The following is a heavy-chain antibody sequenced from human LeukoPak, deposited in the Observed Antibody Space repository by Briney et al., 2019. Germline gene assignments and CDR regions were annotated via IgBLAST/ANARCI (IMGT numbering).Heavy chain of an antibody. CDR1: GGSFSGYY. V-gene: IGHV4-34*12. D-gene: IGHD3-16*02. Sequence: KASETLSLTCAVYGGSFSGYYWSWIRQPPGKGLEWIANILDSETTFYNPSLNSRLTMSVDTSKNQLSLNLSSVTAADTAIYYCARRGYLWSYFDAWGQGALVTVSS. J-gene: IGHJ4*02. CDR2: ILDSETT. CDR3: ARRGYLWSYFDA.